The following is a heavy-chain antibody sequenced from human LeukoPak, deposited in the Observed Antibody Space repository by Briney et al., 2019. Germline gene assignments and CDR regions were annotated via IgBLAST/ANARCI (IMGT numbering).Heavy chain of an antibody. CDR1: GGSISSGGYS. Sequence: PSQTLSLTCAVSGGSISSGGYSWSWIRQPPGKGLEWIGYIYHSGSTYYNPSLKSRVTISVDTSKNQFSLKLSSVTAADTAVYYCARAVPNYDTLTGYYLTPFDYWGQGTLVTVSS. CDR2: IYHSGST. J-gene: IGHJ4*02. D-gene: IGHD3-9*01. CDR3: ARAVPNYDTLTGYYLTPFDY. V-gene: IGHV4-30-2*05.